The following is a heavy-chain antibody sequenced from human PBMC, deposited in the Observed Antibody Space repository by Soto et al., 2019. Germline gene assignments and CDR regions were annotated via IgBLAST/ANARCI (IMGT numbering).Heavy chain of an antibody. CDR2: ISSEGRET. V-gene: IGHV3-30*18. CDR3: AKDGGKVSTPFDP. J-gene: IGHJ5*02. CDR1: GFRFSAYG. D-gene: IGHD2-8*01. Sequence: GGSLRLSCAASGFRFSAYGMHWVRQTPDKGLQWVALISSEGRETYFADSVKGRFTISRDNFRNTLYLQMSSLRTEDTAIYFCAKDGGKVSTPFDPWAQGTLVTVSS.